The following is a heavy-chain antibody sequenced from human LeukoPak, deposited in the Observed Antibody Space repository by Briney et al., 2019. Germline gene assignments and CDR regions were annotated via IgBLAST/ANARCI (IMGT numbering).Heavy chain of an antibody. D-gene: IGHD3-16*02. V-gene: IGHV1-18*01. CDR2: ISAYNGNT. J-gene: IGHJ6*03. CDR1: GYTFTSYG. Sequence: ASVKVSCKASGYTFTSYGVTWVRRAPGQGLEWMGWISAYNGNTNYAQKFQGRVTMTRNTSISTAYMELSSLRSEDTAVYYCARGLWGMITFGGVIDNRDYYYYMDVWGKGTTVTISS. CDR3: ARGLWGMITFGGVIDNRDYYYYMDV.